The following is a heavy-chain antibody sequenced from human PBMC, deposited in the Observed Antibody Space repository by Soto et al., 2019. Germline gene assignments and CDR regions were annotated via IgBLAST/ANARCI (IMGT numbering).Heavy chain of an antibody. CDR1: GFTFGSYS. D-gene: IGHD3-10*01. V-gene: IGHV3-21*01. CDR2: ISSSSAYI. CDR3: ARALSGSFY. Sequence: GGSLRLSCAATGFTFGSYSMNWVRQAPGKGLEWVSSISSSSAYIYYADSVKGRFTISRDNAKNSLYLQMNSLRVEDTALYYCARALSGSFYWGQGTLVTVYS. J-gene: IGHJ4*02.